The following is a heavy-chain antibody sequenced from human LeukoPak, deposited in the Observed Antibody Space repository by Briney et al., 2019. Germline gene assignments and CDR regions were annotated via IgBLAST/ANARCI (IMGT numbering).Heavy chain of an antibody. V-gene: IGHV3-23*01. J-gene: IGHJ4*02. D-gene: IGHD3-22*01. CDR1: GFTFSSYA. CDR3: AKVRYYDSSGYYFVPPDY. CDR2: ISGSGGST. Sequence: PGGSLRLSCAASGFTFSSYAMSWVRQAPGKGLEWVSAISGSGGSTYYADSVKGRFTISRDNSKNTLYLQMNSLRAEDTAVYSCAKVRYYDSSGYYFVPPDYWGQGTLVTVSS.